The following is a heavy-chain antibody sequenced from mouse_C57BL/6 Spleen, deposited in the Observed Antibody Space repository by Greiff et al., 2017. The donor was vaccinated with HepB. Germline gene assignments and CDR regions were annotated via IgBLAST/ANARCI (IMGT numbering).Heavy chain of an antibody. Sequence: QVQLQQSGAELVKPGASVKLSCKASGYTFTEYTIHWVKQRSGQGLEWIGWFYPGSGSIKYNEKFKDKATLTADKSSSTVYMELSRLTSEDSAVYFCARHEEGVYYDYEEGAWFAYWGQGTLVTVSA. CDR3: ARHEEGVYYDYEEGAWFAY. D-gene: IGHD2-4*01. J-gene: IGHJ3*01. CDR2: FYPGSGSI. V-gene: IGHV1-62-2*01. CDR1: GYTFTEYT.